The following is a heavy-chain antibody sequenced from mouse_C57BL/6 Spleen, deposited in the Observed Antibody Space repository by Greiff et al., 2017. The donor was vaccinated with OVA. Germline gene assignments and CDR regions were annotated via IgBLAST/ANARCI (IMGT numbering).Heavy chain of an antibody. CDR3: ARGVVTAHWYFDV. J-gene: IGHJ1*03. Sequence: QVQLQQPGAELVMPGASVKLSCKASGYTFTSYWMHWVKQRPGQGLEWIGEIDPSDSYTNYNQKFKGKSTLTVDKSSSTAYMQLSSLTSEASAVYYGARGVVTAHWYFDVWGTGTTVTVSS. D-gene: IGHD2-2*01. V-gene: IGHV1-69*01. CDR1: GYTFTSYW. CDR2: IDPSDSYT.